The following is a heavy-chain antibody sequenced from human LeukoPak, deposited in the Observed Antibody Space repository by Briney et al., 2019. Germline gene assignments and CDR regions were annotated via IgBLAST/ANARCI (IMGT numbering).Heavy chain of an antibody. D-gene: IGHD4-11*01. CDR3: ARGNSKLNYYYYYMDV. J-gene: IGHJ6*03. CDR1: GGSISSYY. Sequence: PSETLSLTCTASGGSISSYYWSWIRQPPGKGLEWIGYIYYSGSTNYNPSLKSRVTISVDTSKNQFSLKLSSVTAADTAVYYCARGNSKLNYYYYYMDVWGKGTTVTVSS. CDR2: IYYSGST. V-gene: IGHV4-59*01.